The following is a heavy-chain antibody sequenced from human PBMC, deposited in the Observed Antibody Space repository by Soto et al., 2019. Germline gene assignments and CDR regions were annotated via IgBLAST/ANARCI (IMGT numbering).Heavy chain of an antibody. J-gene: IGHJ4*02. CDR3: AKVFVFTIREGFDY. CDR2: ITGSGDST. D-gene: IGHD3-3*01. CDR1: GFTLNIYD. Sequence: EVQLLESGGGLVQPGGSQRLPCAASGFTLNIYDMRCVRQAPGKGLEWVSAITGSGDSTYYRDSVKGRFTVSRDNSKNTLYLQMNSLRAEDTAVYYCAKVFVFTIREGFDYWGLGTLVTVSS. V-gene: IGHV3-23*01.